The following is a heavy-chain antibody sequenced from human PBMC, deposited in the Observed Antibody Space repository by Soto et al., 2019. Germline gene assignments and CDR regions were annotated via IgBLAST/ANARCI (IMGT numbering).Heavy chain of an antibody. CDR1: GFTFSSYW. CDR3: ARDSGLDSSGYYPPLDY. D-gene: IGHD3-22*01. J-gene: IGHJ4*02. CDR2: IKQDGSEK. Sequence: GGSLRLSCAASGFTFSSYWMSWVRQAPGKGLEWVANIKQDGSEKYYVDSVKGRFTISRDNAKNSLYLQMNSLRAEDTAVYYCARDSGLDSSGYYPPLDYWGQGTLVTVSS. V-gene: IGHV3-7*01.